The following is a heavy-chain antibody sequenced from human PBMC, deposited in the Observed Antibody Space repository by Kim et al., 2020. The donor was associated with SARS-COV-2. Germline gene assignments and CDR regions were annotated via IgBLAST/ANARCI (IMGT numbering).Heavy chain of an antibody. V-gene: IGHV3-7*03. CDR2: INQDGSEK. CDR1: GFTFSSYW. Sequence: GGSLRLSCAASGFTFSSYWMSWVRQAPGKGLEWVANINQDGSEKYYVDSVKGRFTISRDNAKNSLYLQMNSLRAEDTAVYYCARDRRGGNSRERYFDYWGQGTLVTVSS. CDR3: ARDRRGGNSRERYFDY. D-gene: IGHD2-21*02. J-gene: IGHJ4*02.